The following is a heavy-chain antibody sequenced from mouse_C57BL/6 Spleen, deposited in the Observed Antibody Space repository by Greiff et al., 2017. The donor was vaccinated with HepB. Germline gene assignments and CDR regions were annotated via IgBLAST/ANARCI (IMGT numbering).Heavy chain of an antibody. CDR1: GYTFTSYW. D-gene: IGHD1-1*01. J-gene: IGHJ3*01. V-gene: IGHV1-55*01. CDR2: IYPGSGST. CDR3: ARSPFTTVVETPFAY. Sequence: QVQLQQPGAELVKPGASVKMSCKASGYTFTSYWITWVKQRPGQGLEWIGDIYPGSGSTNYNEKFKSKATLTVDTSSSTAYMQLSSLTSEDSAVYYCARSPFTTVVETPFAYWGQGTLVTVSA.